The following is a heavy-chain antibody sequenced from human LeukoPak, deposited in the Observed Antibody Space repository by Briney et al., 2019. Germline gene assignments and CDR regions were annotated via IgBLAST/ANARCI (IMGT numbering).Heavy chain of an antibody. V-gene: IGHV3-33*01. D-gene: IGHD3-22*01. J-gene: IGHJ4*02. Sequence: PGGSLRLSCAASGSTFSSYGMHWVRQAPGKGTEWVAVIWYDGSNKYYADSVKGRFTISRDNSKNTLYLQMNSLRAEDTAVYYCARDRRPYYDSSGLDYWGQGTLVTVSS. CDR3: ARDRRPYYDSSGLDY. CDR2: IWYDGSNK. CDR1: GSTFSSYG.